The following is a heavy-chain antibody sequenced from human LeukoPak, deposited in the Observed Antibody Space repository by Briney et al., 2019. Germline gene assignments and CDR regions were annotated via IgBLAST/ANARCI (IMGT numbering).Heavy chain of an antibody. CDR2: IYYSGST. Sequence: SETLSLTCTVSGGSISSSSYYWGWIRQPPGKGLEWIGSIYYSGSTYYNPSLKSRVTISVDTSKNQFSLKLSSVTAADTAVYYCARGRYSSGWYDYWGQGTLVTVSS. CDR1: GGSISSSSYY. J-gene: IGHJ4*02. CDR3: ARGRYSSGWYDY. V-gene: IGHV4-39*07. D-gene: IGHD6-19*01.